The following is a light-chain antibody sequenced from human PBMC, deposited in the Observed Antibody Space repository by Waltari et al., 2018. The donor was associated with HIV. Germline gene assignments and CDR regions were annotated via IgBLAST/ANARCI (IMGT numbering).Light chain of an antibody. CDR1: SSNIGNNA. CDR3: AAWDDYLNGYV. J-gene: IGLJ1*01. V-gene: IGLV1-36*01. Sequence: QSVLTQPPSVSEAPRQRVTISCSGSSSNIGNNAVNWYQQVPGKAPKLLIYYDDLLAEGVSDRFSGSKSCTSASLAIRGLQSEDEAEYYCAAWDDYLNGYVFGSGTKVTVL. CDR2: YDD.